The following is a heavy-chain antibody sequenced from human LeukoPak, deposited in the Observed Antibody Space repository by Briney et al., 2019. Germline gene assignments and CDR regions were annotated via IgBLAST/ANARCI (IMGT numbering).Heavy chain of an antibody. CDR1: GFTVRSNY. CDR3: AKPRPSYSSSWYDH. CDR2: ISGSGGST. D-gene: IGHD6-13*01. V-gene: IGHV3-23*01. J-gene: IGHJ5*02. Sequence: GGSLRLSCAASGFTVRSNYMTWVRQAPGKGLEWVSAISGSGGSTYYADSVKGRFTISRDNSKNTLYLQMNSLRAEDTAVYYCAKPRPSYSSSWYDHWGQGTLVTVSS.